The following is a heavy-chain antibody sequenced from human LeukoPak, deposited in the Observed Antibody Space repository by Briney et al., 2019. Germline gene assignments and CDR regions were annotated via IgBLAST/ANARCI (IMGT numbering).Heavy chain of an antibody. CDR2: IRYDGSNK. Sequence: GGSLRLSCAASGFTFSSYGTHWVRQAPGKGLEWVAFIRYDGSNKYYADSVKGRFTISRDNSKNTLYLQMNSLRAEDTAVYYCAKVSLEQLNWFDPWGQGTLVTVSS. J-gene: IGHJ5*02. V-gene: IGHV3-30*02. CDR3: AKVSLEQLNWFDP. D-gene: IGHD6-13*01. CDR1: GFTFSSYG.